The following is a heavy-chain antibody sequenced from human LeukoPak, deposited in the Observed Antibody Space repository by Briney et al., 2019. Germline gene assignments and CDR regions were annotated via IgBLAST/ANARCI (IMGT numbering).Heavy chain of an antibody. CDR3: ATSLREYQLPRGVLPPHAFDI. CDR1: GYTFTSYG. V-gene: IGHV1-69*05. D-gene: IGHD2-2*01. CDR2: IIPIFGTA. J-gene: IGHJ3*02. Sequence: GASVKVSCKASGYTFTSYGITWVRQAPGQGLEWMGGIIPIFGTANYAQKFQGRVTITTDESTSTAYMELSSLRSEDTAVYYCATSLREYQLPRGVLPPHAFDIWGQGTMVTVSS.